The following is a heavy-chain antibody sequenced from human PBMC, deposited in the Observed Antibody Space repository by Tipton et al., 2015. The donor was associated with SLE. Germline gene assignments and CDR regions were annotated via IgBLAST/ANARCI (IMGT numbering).Heavy chain of an antibody. V-gene: IGHV4-39*01. CDR3: ARLPTGFPNWFDP. CDR1: GFSISSSSYT. D-gene: IGHD4-17*01. CDR2: IHYSGTT. J-gene: IGHJ5*02. Sequence: TLSLTCTVSGFSISSSSYTWGWIRQPPGKGLEWIGTIHYSGTTYYNPSLRSRVTITVDKSKNQFSLKLSSVTAADTAVYYCARLPTGFPNWFDPWGQGTLVTVSA.